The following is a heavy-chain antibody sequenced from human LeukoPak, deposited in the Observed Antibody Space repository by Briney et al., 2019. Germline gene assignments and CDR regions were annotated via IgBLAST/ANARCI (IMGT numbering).Heavy chain of an antibody. CDR1: GFTFSSYA. J-gene: IGHJ4*02. Sequence: VGTLRLSCSASGFTFSSYAMHWVRHAPGKGLEYVSAISSNGGSTCYADSVKGRFTISRDNSKNTLYLQMSSLRAEDTAFFFKQKAAYDILTGYTSFDYWGQGTLVTVSS. D-gene: IGHD3-9*01. V-gene: IGHV3-64D*06. CDR2: ISSNGGST. CDR3: QKAAYDILTGYTSFDY.